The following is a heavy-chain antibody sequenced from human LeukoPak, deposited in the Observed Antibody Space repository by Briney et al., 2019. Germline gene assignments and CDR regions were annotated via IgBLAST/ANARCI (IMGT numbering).Heavy chain of an antibody. CDR1: GYTFTSYG. Sequence: ASVKVSCKASGYTFTSYGISWVRQAPGQGLEWMGWISAYNGNTNYAQKLQGRVTMTTDTSTSTAYMELRSLRSDDTAVYYCARDAETTVTTLIDYWGQGTLVTVSS. CDR2: ISAYNGNT. CDR3: ARDAETTVTTLIDY. D-gene: IGHD4-17*01. V-gene: IGHV1-18*01. J-gene: IGHJ4*02.